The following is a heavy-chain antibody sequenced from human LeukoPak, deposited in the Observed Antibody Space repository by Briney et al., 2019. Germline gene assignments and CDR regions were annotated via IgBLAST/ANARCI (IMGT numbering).Heavy chain of an antibody. CDR1: GFTVSRKY. D-gene: IGHD6-6*01. CDR3: ARGPNSNWSGLDF. J-gene: IGHJ4*02. CDR2: MYSGGSE. Sequence: GGSLRLSCAASGFTVSRKYMSWVRQAPGKGLEWVSVMYSGGSEYYADSVKGRFTVSRDNAKNTLYLQVNNLRAEDTAVYYCARGPNSNWSGLDFWGQGTLLTVSS. V-gene: IGHV3-53*01.